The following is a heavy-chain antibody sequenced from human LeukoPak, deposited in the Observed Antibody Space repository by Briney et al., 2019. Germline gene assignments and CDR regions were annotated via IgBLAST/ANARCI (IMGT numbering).Heavy chain of an antibody. Sequence: GGSLRLSCAASGFTFSSCAMHWVRQAPGKGLEWVAVISYDGSNKYYADSVKGRFTISRDNSKNTLYLQMNSLRAEDTAVYYCAGGWSSWYYYYYGMDVWGQGTTVTVSS. J-gene: IGHJ6*02. CDR1: GFTFSSCA. D-gene: IGHD6-13*01. CDR2: ISYDGSNK. CDR3: AGGWSSWYYYYYGMDV. V-gene: IGHV3-30-3*01.